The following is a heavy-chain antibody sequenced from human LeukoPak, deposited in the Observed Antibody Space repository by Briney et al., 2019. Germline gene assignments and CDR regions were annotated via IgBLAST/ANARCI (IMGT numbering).Heavy chain of an antibody. D-gene: IGHD6-13*01. J-gene: IGHJ4*02. CDR3: ARGIGSSSWPLAL. Sequence: GGSLRLSCAASGFTVISNYMSWVRQAPGKGLEWVSYTSSSGSTKYYADSVKGRFTISRDNAKNSLYLQMNSLRAEDTAVYYCARGIGSSSWPLALWGQGTLVIVPS. CDR2: TSSSGSTK. CDR1: GFTVISNY. V-gene: IGHV3-48*03.